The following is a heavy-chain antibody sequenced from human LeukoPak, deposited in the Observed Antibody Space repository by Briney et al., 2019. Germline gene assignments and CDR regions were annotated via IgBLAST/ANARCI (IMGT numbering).Heavy chain of an antibody. CDR3: ARGNVGGGNYYNYYMDV. CDR2: FYTSGST. V-gene: IGHV4-61*09. J-gene: IGHJ6*03. CDR1: GGSTRSGRYY. Sequence: SETLSLTCTVSGGSTRSGRYYWRWIRQPAGKGLEWIGHFYTSGSTNYNPSLKSRVTISGDTSKNQFSLKLNSVTAADTAVYYCARGNVGGGNYYNYYMDVWGKGTTVTVSS. D-gene: IGHD3-16*01.